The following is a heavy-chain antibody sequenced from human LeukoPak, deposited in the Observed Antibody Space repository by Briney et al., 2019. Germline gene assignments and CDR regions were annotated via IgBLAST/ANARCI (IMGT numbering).Heavy chain of an antibody. CDR1: GGSFSDYY. CDR2: INHSGST. Sequence: SETLSLTCAVYGGSFSDYYWSWIRQPPGKGLEWIGEINHSGSTNYNPSLKSRVTISVDTSKNQFSLKLSSVTAADTAVYYCARGDRINNWFDPWGQGTLVTVSS. D-gene: IGHD2-15*01. V-gene: IGHV4-34*01. J-gene: IGHJ5*02. CDR3: ARGDRINNWFDP.